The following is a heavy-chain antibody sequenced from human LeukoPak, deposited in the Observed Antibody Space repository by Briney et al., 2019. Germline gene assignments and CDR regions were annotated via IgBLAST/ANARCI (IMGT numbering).Heavy chain of an antibody. CDR1: GYTFTGYY. D-gene: IGHD3-3*01. CDR3: ARDHWGLRFLEWLSGFDY. V-gene: IGHV1-2*02. CDR2: INPNSGGT. J-gene: IGHJ4*02. Sequence: ASVKVSCKASGYTFTGYYMHWVRQAPGQGLEWMGWINPNSGGTNYAQKFQGRVTMTRDTSISTAYMELSRLRPDDTAVYYCARDHWGLRFLEWLSGFDYWGQGTLVTVSS.